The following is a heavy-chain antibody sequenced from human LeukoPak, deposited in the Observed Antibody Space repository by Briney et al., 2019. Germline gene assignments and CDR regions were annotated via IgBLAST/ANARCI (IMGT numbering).Heavy chain of an antibody. Sequence: GASVKVSCKTSGYTFSSYEINWVRQATGRGLEWVGWMNPKTGKTAYARNLQGRVTMTRDTSISTAYMDLSGLRSEDTAVYYCARIRPVTTGLKGYYFDYWGQGTLVTVSS. V-gene: IGHV1-8*01. J-gene: IGHJ4*02. D-gene: IGHD1-1*01. CDR3: ARIRPVTTGLKGYYFDY. CDR1: GYTFSSYE. CDR2: MNPKTGKT.